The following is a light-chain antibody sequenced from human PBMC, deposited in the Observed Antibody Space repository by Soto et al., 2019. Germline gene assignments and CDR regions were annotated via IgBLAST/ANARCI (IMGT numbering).Light chain of an antibody. J-gene: IGLJ3*02. CDR2: SNN. Sequence: QSVLTQPPSVSGAPGQTVTISCTGTSSNIGAGFDVHWYQQFPGAAPKLLIYSNNNRPSGVPARFSGSKSGTSASLAITGLQAEDEADYYCQSYDSADRSLSGSYVVGGGTKLTVL. V-gene: IGLV1-40*01. CDR3: QSYDSADRSLSGSYV. CDR1: SSNIGAGFD.